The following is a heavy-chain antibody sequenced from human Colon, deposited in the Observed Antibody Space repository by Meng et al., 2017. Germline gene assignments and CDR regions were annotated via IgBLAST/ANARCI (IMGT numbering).Heavy chain of an antibody. J-gene: IGHJ4*02. D-gene: IGHD1-26*01. CDR1: GDSVSSYY. CDR2: IFDSGST. V-gene: IGHV4-59*02. Sequence: SETLSLTCTVSGDSVSSYYWSWIPQPPGKGLEWIGYIFDSGSTNYNPSLKSRVTISVDKSKNKFSLTLSSVTAADTAVYYCARGKVGLTSGWGQGTLVTVSS. CDR3: ARGKVGLTSG.